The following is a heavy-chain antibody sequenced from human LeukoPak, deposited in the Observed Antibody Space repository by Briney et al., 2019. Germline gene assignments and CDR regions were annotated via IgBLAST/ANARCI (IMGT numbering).Heavy chain of an antibody. CDR1: GRSITGYH. Sequence: SETLSLTCTLAGRSITGYHWSWIRHPPGKGLEWIGYIDSKEAAQYKPSFKGPVPIPAEQSRNQSFLKLTSVRAAGTAIYYCARRNDFDIWGQGTMVTVSS. CDR2: IDSKEAA. CDR3: ARRNDFDI. V-gene: IGHV4-4*08. J-gene: IGHJ3*02.